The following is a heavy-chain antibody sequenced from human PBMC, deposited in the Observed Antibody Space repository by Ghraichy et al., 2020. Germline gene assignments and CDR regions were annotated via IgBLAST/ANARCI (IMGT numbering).Heavy chain of an antibody. CDR1: GGSFSGYY. CDR3: ASKQGAWGPYYFDY. J-gene: IGHJ4*02. Sequence: SETLSLTCAVYGGSFSGYYWSWIRQPPGKGLEWIGEINHSGSTNYNPSLKSRVTISVDTSKNQFSLKLSSVTAADTAVYYCASKQGAWGPYYFDYWGQGTLVTVSS. V-gene: IGHV4-34*01. CDR2: INHSGST. D-gene: IGHD7-27*01.